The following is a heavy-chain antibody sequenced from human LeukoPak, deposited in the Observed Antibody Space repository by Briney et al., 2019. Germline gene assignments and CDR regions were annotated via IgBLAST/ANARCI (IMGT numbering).Heavy chain of an antibody. Sequence: SETLCLTCAVYGGSFSGYYWSWIRQPPGKGLEWIGEINHSGSTNYNPSLKSRVTISVDTSKNQISLKLSSVTAADTAVYYCASSCSGGSCYGTWGQGNLVTVSS. V-gene: IGHV4-34*01. CDR2: INHSGST. CDR3: ASSCSGGSCYGT. D-gene: IGHD2-15*01. CDR1: GGSFSGYY. J-gene: IGHJ5*02.